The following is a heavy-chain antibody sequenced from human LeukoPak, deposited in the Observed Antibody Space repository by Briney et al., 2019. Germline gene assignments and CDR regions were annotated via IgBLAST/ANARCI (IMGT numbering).Heavy chain of an antibody. CDR1: GFTFSSYA. J-gene: IGHJ4*02. CDR3: ARDRIVNSGTSRVLDY. Sequence: PGGSLRLSCAASGFTFSSYAMHWVRQAPGKGLEWVAVISYDGSNKYYADSVKGRFTTSRDNSKNTLYLQMNSLRAEDTAVYYCARDRIVNSGTSRVLDYWGQGTLVTVSS. V-gene: IGHV3-30*04. CDR2: ISYDGSNK. D-gene: IGHD1-7*01.